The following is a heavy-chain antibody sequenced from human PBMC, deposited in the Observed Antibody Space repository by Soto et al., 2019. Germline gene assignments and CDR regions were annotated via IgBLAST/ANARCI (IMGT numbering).Heavy chain of an antibody. V-gene: IGHV3-30-3*01. J-gene: IGHJ5*02. CDR1: GFTFSTYT. CDR3: ARDGPIAAAGNNWFDP. CDR2: ISDDGDNR. Sequence: QVQLVESGGDVVQPGRSLRLSCTASGFTFSTYTMHWVRQSPGKGLEWLAFISDDGDNRYYAESVRGRFTISRDNSKNTLYLQMDSLRPEATAVYYCARDGPIAAAGNNWFDPWGQGTLVTVSS. D-gene: IGHD6-13*01.